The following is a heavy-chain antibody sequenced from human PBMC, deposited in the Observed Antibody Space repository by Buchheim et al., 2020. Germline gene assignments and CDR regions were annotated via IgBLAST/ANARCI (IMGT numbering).Heavy chain of an antibody. Sequence: EVQLLESGGGLVQPGGSLRLSCAASGFTFSSYAMSWVRQAPGKGLEWVSAISGSGGSTYYADSVKGRFTISRDNSKNTLYLQMNSLRAEDTAVYYCAKDQEVTVVVPAANDALNIWGQGT. CDR3: AKDQEVTVVVPAANDALNI. D-gene: IGHD2-2*01. V-gene: IGHV3-23*01. CDR1: GFTFSSYA. CDR2: ISGSGGST. J-gene: IGHJ3*02.